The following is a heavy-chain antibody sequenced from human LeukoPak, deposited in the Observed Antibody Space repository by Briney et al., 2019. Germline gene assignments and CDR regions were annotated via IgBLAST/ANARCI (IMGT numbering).Heavy chain of an antibody. CDR3: ANKGAGSGSYYPDYFDY. J-gene: IGHJ4*02. CDR2: ISGSGGST. D-gene: IGHD3-10*01. V-gene: IGHV3-23*01. CDR1: GFTFSSYG. Sequence: GRSLRLSCAASGFTFSSYGMHWVRQAPGKGLEWVSAISGSGGSTYYADSVKGRFTISRDNSKNTLYLQMNSLRAEDTAVYYCANKGAGSGSYYPDYFDYWGQGTLVTVSS.